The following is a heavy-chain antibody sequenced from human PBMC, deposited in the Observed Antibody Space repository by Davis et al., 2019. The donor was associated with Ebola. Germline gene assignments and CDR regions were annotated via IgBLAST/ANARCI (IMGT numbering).Heavy chain of an antibody. V-gene: IGHV4-39*01. CDR1: GGSISSSSYY. D-gene: IGHD3-16*01. Sequence: PSETLSLTCTVSGGSISSSSYYWGWIRQPPGKGLEWIGSIYYSGSTYYNPSLKSRVTISVDTSKNQFSLKLSSVTAADTAVYYCANILGDEDYWGQGTLVTVSS. J-gene: IGHJ4*02. CDR2: IYYSGST. CDR3: ANILGDEDY.